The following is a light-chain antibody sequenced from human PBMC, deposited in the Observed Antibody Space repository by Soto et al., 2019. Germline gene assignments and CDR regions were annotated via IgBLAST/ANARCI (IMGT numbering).Light chain of an antibody. Sequence: EILLTQSPDTLSLSPGERATLSFRASQSVPNSRLAWYQQKPGQAPSLVISDTSIRATGIPDRFSGSGSETDFTLTISRLEPEDFAVYYCQQYGSSPTFGQGTRLEIK. V-gene: IGKV3-20*01. J-gene: IGKJ5*01. CDR2: DTS. CDR3: QQYGSSPT. CDR1: QSVPNSR.